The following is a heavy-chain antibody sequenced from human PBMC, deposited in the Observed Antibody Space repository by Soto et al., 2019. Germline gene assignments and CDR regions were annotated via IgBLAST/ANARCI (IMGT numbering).Heavy chain of an antibody. CDR3: ARDIALAAKYWFDP. Sequence: QVQLVESGGGVVQPGRSLRLSCAASGFTFSSYAMHWVRQAPGKGLEWVAVISYDGSNKYYADSVKGRFTISRDNSKNTLYLQMNSLRAEDTAVYYCARDIALAAKYWFDPWGQGTLVTVSS. V-gene: IGHV3-30-3*01. D-gene: IGHD2-15*01. CDR1: GFTFSSYA. CDR2: ISYDGSNK. J-gene: IGHJ5*02.